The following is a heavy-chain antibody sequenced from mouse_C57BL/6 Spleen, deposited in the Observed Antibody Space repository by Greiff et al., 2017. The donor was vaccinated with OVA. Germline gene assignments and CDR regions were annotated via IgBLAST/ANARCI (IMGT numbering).Heavy chain of an antibody. CDR1: GYTFTDYY. CDR2: IGPGSGST. Sequence: VQLVESGAELVKPGASVKISCKASGYTFTDYYINWVKQRPGQGLEWIGKIGPGSGSTYYNEKFKGKATLTADKSSSTAYMQLSSLTSEDSAVYFGASLYYGSSFNWYFEGWGTGTTVTVSS. D-gene: IGHD1-1*01. V-gene: IGHV1-77*01. CDR3: ASLYYGSSFNWYFEG. J-gene: IGHJ1*03.